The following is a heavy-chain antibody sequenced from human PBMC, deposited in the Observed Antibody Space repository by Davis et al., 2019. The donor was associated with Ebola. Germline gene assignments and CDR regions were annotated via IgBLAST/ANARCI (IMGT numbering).Heavy chain of an antibody. CDR3: ARLGYSSSSVGSSWLYYYYYYMDV. V-gene: IGHV4-61*09. CDR2: IYTSGST. D-gene: IGHD6-6*01. CDR1: GGSISSGSDC. J-gene: IGHJ6*03. Sequence: PSEPLSLPCTVSGGSISSGSDCWSWIRQPAGKGLEWIGHIYTSGSTNYNPSLKSRVTISVDTSKNQFSLKLSSVTAADTAVYYCARLGYSSSSVGSSWLYYYYYYMDVWGKGTTVTVSS.